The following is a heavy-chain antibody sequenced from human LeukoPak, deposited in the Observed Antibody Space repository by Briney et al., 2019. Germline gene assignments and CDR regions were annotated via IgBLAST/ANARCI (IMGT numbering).Heavy chain of an antibody. J-gene: IGHJ3*02. CDR2: ISSSSGYI. CDR3: ARDNIPYYYDSSGYSRGIAFDI. CDR1: GFTFSSYS. Sequence: PGGSLRLSCAASGFTFSSYSMNWVRQAPGKGLEWVSSISSSSGYIYYADSVKGRFTVSRDNAKNSLYLQMNSLRAEDTAVYYCARDNIPYYYDSSGYSRGIAFDIWGQGTMVTVSS. D-gene: IGHD3-22*01. V-gene: IGHV3-21*01.